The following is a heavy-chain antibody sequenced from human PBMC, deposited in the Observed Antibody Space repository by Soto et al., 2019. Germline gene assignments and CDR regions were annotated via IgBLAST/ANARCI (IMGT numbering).Heavy chain of an antibody. CDR2: ISYDGSNK. CDR1: GFTFSSYG. V-gene: IGHV3-30*03. J-gene: IGHJ4*02. Sequence: PGGSLRLSCAASGFTFSSYGMHWVRQAPGKGLEWVAVISYDGSNKYYADSVKGRFTISRDNSKNTLYLQMNSLRAEDTAVYYCVPLAVAQPPHHFDYWGQGTLVTVSS. D-gene: IGHD6-19*01. CDR3: VPLAVAQPPHHFDY.